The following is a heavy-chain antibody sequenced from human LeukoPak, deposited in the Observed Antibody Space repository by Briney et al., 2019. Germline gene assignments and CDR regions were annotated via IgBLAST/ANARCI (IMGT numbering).Heavy chain of an antibody. D-gene: IGHD1-26*01. CDR1: GFTFSSYA. J-gene: IGHJ4*02. V-gene: IGHV3-23*01. CDR3: AKAIVGATLFDYFDS. Sequence: PGGSLRLSCAASGFTFSSYAMSWVRQAPGKGLEWVSAISGSGGSTYYADSVEGRFTISRDNSKNTLYPQMNSLRAEDTAVYYCAKAIVGATLFDYFDSWGQGTLVTVSS. CDR2: ISGSGGST.